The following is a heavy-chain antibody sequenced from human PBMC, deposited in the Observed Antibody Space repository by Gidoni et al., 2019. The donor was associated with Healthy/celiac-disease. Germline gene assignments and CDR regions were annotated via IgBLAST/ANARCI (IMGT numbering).Heavy chain of an antibody. V-gene: IGHV3-7*01. CDR2: IKQDGSEK. CDR1: GFTFSSYW. D-gene: IGHD6-6*01. CDR3: ARDRREKIAARLSWFDP. J-gene: IGHJ5*02. Sequence: EVQLVESGGCLVPPAGSLRLSCAASGFTFSSYWMSWGRQAPGKGLEWVDNIKQDGSEKYYVDYVKGRLTISRDNAKKSLYLKMNSLRAEDTAVYYCARDRREKIAARLSWFDPWGQGTLVTVSS.